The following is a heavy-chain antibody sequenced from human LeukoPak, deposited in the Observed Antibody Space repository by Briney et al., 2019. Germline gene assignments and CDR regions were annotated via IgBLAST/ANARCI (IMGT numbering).Heavy chain of an antibody. J-gene: IGHJ4*02. D-gene: IGHD6-6*01. V-gene: IGHV3-23*01. CDR3: AKGGSIAALPYYFGY. CDR1: GFTFSSYG. CDR2: ISVSGGST. Sequence: GGSLRLSCAASGFTFSSYGMSWVRQAPGKGLEWVSTISVSGGSTYYADSVKGRFTISRDNSKNTLYLEMNSLRAEDTAVYYCAKGGSIAALPYYFGYWGQGTLVTVSS.